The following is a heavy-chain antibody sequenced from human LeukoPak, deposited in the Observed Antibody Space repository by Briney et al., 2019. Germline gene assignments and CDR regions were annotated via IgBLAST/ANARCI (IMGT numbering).Heavy chain of an antibody. J-gene: IGHJ6*02. CDR3: ARSIVGATNCYYGMDV. V-gene: IGHV3-21*01. D-gene: IGHD1-26*01. CDR1: GFTFSSYS. Sequence: GGSLRLSCAASGFTFSSYSMNWVRQAPGKGLEWVSSISSSSSYIYYADSVKGRFTISRDNAKNSLYLQMNSLRAEDTAVYYCARSIVGATNCYYGMDVWGQGTTVTVSS. CDR2: ISSSSSYI.